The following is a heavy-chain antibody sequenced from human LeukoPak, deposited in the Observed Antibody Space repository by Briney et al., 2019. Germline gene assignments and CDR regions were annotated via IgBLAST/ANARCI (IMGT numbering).Heavy chain of an antibody. CDR1: GGSISSYY. CDR3: ARDGSGLYYFDY. D-gene: IGHD6-19*01. J-gene: IGHJ4*02. Sequence: SEALSLTCTVSGGSISSYYWSWIRQPPGKGLEWIGYIYYSGSTNHNPSLKSRVTISVDTSKNQFSLKLSSVTAADTAVYYCARDGSGLYYFDYWGQGTLVTVSS. V-gene: IGHV4-59*01. CDR2: IYYSGST.